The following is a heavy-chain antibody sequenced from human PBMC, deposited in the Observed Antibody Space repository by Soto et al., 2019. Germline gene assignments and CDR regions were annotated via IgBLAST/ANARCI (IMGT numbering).Heavy chain of an antibody. CDR1: ELTFSKYC. Sequence: EVQLVESGGGLVQPGGSLRLSCAPAELTFSKYCMTWVRRLPGKGLLRVANLDQDGSERYYVDSVRGRYTISRDNAKNTLYLQMNSLRAEDTAVYYCMFGGNFFVSWDQGTLVTVS. CDR2: LDQDGSER. D-gene: IGHD3-16*01. CDR3: MFGGNFFVS. V-gene: IGHV3-7*01. J-gene: IGHJ4*02.